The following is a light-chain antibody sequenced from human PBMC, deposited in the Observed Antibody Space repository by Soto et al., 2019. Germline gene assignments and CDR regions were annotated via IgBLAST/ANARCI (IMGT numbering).Light chain of an antibody. CDR3: SSYAGSKTL. Sequence: QSALTQPPSASGSPGQSVTISCTGTSSDVGNYNYVSWYQQHPGKAPKLMIYEVTNRPSWVHDRFSGSKSGNTASLTVSGLQAEDEADYYCSSYAGSKTLFGGGTKLTVL. J-gene: IGLJ3*02. CDR1: SSDVGNYNY. V-gene: IGLV2-8*01. CDR2: EVT.